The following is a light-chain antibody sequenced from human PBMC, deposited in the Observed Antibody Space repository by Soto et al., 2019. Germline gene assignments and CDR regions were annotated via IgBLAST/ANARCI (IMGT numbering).Light chain of an antibody. CDR1: QSVNSW. V-gene: IGKV1-5*01. J-gene: IGKJ4*01. Sequence: DIRMTQSPSTLSAFVGDRVTITCRASQSVNSWFAWYQQRPGKAPKLLIYDASTLESGVPSRFSGSGSGTEFTLTISSLQPDDFATYYCHQYNSYHTFGGGTKVDIK. CDR3: HQYNSYHT. CDR2: DAS.